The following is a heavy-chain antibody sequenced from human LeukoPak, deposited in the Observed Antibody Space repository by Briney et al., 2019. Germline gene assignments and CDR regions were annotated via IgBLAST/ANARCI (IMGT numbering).Heavy chain of an antibody. D-gene: IGHD2-15*01. CDR2: IYSGGNT. J-gene: IGHJ1*01. Sequence: GGSLRLSCAASGFTVSRNYMSWVRQAPGKGLEWVSVIYSGGNTYYADSVKGRFTISRDNSKNTLYLQMNSLRAEDTAVYYCASGYCSGGHCYSVYFQHWGQGTLVTVSS. V-gene: IGHV3-53*01. CDR1: GFTVSRNY. CDR3: ASGYCSGGHCYSVYFQH.